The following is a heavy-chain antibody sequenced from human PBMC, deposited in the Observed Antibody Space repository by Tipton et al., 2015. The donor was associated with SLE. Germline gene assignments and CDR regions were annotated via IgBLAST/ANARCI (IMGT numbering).Heavy chain of an antibody. Sequence: QLVQSGAEVKKPGASVKVSCKASGYTFTSYYMHWVRQAPGQGLEWMGIINPSGGSTSYAQKFQGRVTMTRGTSTSTVYMELSSLRSEDTAVYYCAREGVGATPWVAFDIWGQGTMVTVSS. V-gene: IGHV1-46*01. CDR3: AREGVGATPWVAFDI. CDR2: INPSGGST. D-gene: IGHD1-26*01. CDR1: GYTFTSYY. J-gene: IGHJ3*02.